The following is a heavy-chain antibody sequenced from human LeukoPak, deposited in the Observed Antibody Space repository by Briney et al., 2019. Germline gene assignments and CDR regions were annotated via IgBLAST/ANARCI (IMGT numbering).Heavy chain of an antibody. CDR3: AREVDIVATTARPPILFDY. CDR1: GGSFSGYY. Sequence: SETLSLTCAVYGGSFSGYYWSWIRQPPGKGLEWIGEINHSGSTNYNPSLKSRVTISVDTSKNQFSLKLSSVTAADTAVYYCAREVDIVATTARPPILFDYWGQGTLVTVSS. J-gene: IGHJ4*02. V-gene: IGHV4-34*01. D-gene: IGHD5-12*01. CDR2: INHSGST.